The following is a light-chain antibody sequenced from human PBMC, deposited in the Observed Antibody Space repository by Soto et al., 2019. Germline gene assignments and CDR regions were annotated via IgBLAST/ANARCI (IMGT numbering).Light chain of an antibody. V-gene: IGLV1-44*01. Sequence: QSVLTQPPSASGTPGQRITISCFGSGSNIGSNTVTWYQQLPRTAPKLLIYTNNQRPSGVPDRFSGSRSGTSASLAISGLQSGDEADYYCATWDDSLNGYVFGTGTKVTVL. CDR2: TNN. J-gene: IGLJ1*01. CDR1: GSNIGSNT. CDR3: ATWDDSLNGYV.